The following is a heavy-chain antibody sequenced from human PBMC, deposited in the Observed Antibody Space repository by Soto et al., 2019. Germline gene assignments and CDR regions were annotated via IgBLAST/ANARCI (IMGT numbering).Heavy chain of an antibody. V-gene: IGHV4-59*12. D-gene: IGHD3-9*01. CDR3: ARLTGYYWGSKYNWFDP. Sequence: SETLSLTCTVSGDSIRNSFWSWIRQPPGKGLEWIGYVFSSGTRYNPSLKSRVTISVDTSKNQFSLKLSSVSAADTAVYYCARLTGYYWGSKYNWFDPWGQGTLVTVSS. CDR1: GDSIRNSF. CDR2: VFSSGT. J-gene: IGHJ5*02.